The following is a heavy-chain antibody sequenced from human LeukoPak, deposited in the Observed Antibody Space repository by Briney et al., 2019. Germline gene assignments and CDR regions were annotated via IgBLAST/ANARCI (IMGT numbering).Heavy chain of an antibody. D-gene: IGHD6-13*01. Sequence: SETLSLTCTVSGGSISSYYWSWIRQPPGKGLEWIGYIYYSGSTNYNPSLKSRVTISVDTSKNQFSLKLSSVTAADTAVYYCARGSWSYYYMDVWGKGTTVTISS. CDR3: ARGSWSYYYMDV. CDR2: IYYSGST. V-gene: IGHV4-59*01. CDR1: GGSISSYY. J-gene: IGHJ6*03.